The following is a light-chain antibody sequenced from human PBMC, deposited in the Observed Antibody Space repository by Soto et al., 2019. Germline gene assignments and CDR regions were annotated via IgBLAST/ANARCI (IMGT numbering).Light chain of an antibody. Sequence: QSVLTQPASVSGSPGQSVTISCTGTNGDVGSYDLACCYQQHSGKAPKLIIYEVNKRPAGVSNRFSGAKSGTAASLTISGLQTDDEADYYCCSYAGGNTLIFGGGTKVTVL. CDR2: EVN. CDR3: CSYAGGNTLI. V-gene: IGLV2-23*02. CDR1: NGDVGSYDL. J-gene: IGLJ2*01.